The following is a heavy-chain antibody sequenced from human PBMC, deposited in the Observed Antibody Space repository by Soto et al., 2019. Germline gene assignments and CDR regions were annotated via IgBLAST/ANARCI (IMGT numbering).Heavy chain of an antibody. CDR2: ISGKNGNT. D-gene: IGHD2-15*01. CDR1: GYTFISHG. J-gene: IGHJ6*02. Sequence: QVQLVQSGVEVKKPGASVKVSCKASGYTFISHGISWVRQAPGQGLEWMGWISGKNGNTNYAQKLQGRVTLTTDTSTSTAYMELRSLGSDDTAVYYCARVSSSIVVVPDYGIDVWGQGTTVTVSS. V-gene: IGHV1-18*04. CDR3: ARVSSSIVVVPDYGIDV.